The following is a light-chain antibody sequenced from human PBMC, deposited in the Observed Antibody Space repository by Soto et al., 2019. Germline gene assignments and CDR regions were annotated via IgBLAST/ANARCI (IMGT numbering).Light chain of an antibody. J-gene: IGKJ4*01. CDR2: DGS. Sequence: AIQLTQSPSSLSASEGDRVTIACRASQGLSSNLAWYQQKPGKPPKVLIYDGSSLESGVPSRFSGSGSGTDFTLTISSLQPEDFATYYCQQFSNFPFTFGGGTKVEI. V-gene: IGKV1D-13*01. CDR3: QQFSNFPFT. CDR1: QGLSSN.